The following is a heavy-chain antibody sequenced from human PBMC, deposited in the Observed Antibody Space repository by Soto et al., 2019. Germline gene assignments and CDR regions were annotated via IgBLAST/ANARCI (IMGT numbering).Heavy chain of an antibody. J-gene: IGHJ4*02. D-gene: IGHD3-10*01. CDR2: INPSVGST. CDR1: GYTFTTYN. CDR3: ARAGAGHFDS. V-gene: IGHV1-46*01. Sequence: QVQLVQSGAEVRKPGASVKVSCKASGYTFTTYNMHWVRQAPGQGLEWMGVINPSVGSTSYAQKFQGRVTMTRDTSTSTVYMELRSLRSEDTAVYYCARAGAGHFDSWGQGTLVTVSS.